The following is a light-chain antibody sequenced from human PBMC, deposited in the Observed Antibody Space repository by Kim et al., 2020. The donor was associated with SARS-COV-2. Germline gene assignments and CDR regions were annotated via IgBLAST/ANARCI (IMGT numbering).Light chain of an antibody. Sequence: ELTQPPSASGTPGQRVTISCSGSRTNIETNYVSWYQHLPGTAPKLLIYKNDQRPSGVPDRFSGSKSDTSASLAISGLRSEDEAEYYCTAWDDSLSVWAFGGGTQLTVL. CDR2: KND. CDR1: RTNIETNY. V-gene: IGLV1-47*01. J-gene: IGLJ3*02. CDR3: TAWDDSLSVWA.